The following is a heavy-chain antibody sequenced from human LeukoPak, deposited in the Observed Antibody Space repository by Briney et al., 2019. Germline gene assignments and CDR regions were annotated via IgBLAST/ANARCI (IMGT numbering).Heavy chain of an antibody. CDR1: GGPISTHY. CDR2: NDYSGST. CDR3: ARGATFRGTYYMDV. D-gene: IGHD3-10*01. Sequence: SETLSLTCIVSGGPISTHYWSWSRQPPGKGLEWIGYNDYSGSTNHNPSLKSRVTISVDTSKDQFSLKLNSVTAADTAVYYCARGATFRGTYYMDVWGKGTTVTVSS. J-gene: IGHJ6*03. V-gene: IGHV4-59*11.